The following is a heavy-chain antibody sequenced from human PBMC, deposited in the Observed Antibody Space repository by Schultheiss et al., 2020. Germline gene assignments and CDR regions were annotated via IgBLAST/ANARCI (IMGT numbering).Heavy chain of an antibody. CDR2: IYYSGST. V-gene: IGHV4-31*03. Sequence: SETLSLTCTVSGGSISSGGYYWSWIRQHPGKGLEWIGYIYYSGSTYYNPSLKSRVTISVDTSKNQFSLKLSSVTAADTAVYYCARDPANSWYEGYYFDYWGQGTLVTVSS. CDR1: GGSISSGGYY. D-gene: IGHD6-13*01. CDR3: ARDPANSWYEGYYFDY. J-gene: IGHJ4*02.